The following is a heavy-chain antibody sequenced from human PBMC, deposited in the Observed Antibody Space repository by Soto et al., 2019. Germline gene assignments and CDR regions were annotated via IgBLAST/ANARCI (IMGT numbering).Heavy chain of an antibody. Sequence: PGGSLRLSCTASGLTFSTFAMSWVRQSPGKGLEWGSTISGNGGATFYADSVKGRFTISRDNSKKTLYLQMNGLRAEDTAVYYCAPRLTVFGIVKLSTWFDPWGQGTLVTVSS. CDR3: APRLTVFGIVKLSTWFDP. V-gene: IGHV3-23*01. CDR1: GLTFSTFA. D-gene: IGHD2-8*01. CDR2: ISGNGGAT. J-gene: IGHJ5*02.